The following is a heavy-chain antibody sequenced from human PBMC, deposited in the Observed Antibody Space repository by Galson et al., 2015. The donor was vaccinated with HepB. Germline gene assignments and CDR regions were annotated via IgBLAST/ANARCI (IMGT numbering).Heavy chain of an antibody. Sequence: SLRLSCAASGFTFGDYAMSWFRQAPGKGLEWVGFIRSKAYGGTTEYAASVKGRFTISRDDSKSIAYLQMNSLKTEDTAVYYCTRRYSSSWYRCFDYWGQGTLVTVSS. V-gene: IGHV3-49*03. CDR2: IRSKAYGGTT. CDR1: GFTFGDYA. D-gene: IGHD6-13*01. CDR3: TRRYSSSWYRCFDY. J-gene: IGHJ4*02.